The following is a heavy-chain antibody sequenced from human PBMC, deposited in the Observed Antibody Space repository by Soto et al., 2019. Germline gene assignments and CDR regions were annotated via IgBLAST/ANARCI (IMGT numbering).Heavy chain of an antibody. CDR2: IYHSGST. J-gene: IGHJ4*02. CDR3: ASLRYSSSWSD. Sequence: SETLSLTCAVSGGSISSGGYSWSWIPQPPGKGLEWIGYIYHSGSTYYNPSLKSRVTVSKNQFSLKLSSVTAADTAVYYCASLRYSSSWSDWGQGTLVTVSS. CDR1: GGSISSGGYS. D-gene: IGHD6-13*01. V-gene: IGHV4-30-2*01.